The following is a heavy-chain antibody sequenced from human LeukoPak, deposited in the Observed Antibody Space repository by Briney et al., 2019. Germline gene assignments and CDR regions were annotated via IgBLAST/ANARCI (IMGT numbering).Heavy chain of an antibody. V-gene: IGHV4-59*08. D-gene: IGHD6-19*01. J-gene: IGHJ4*02. Sequence: SETLSLTCSVSDGSINGYYWSWIRQPPGKGLEWIGYNFSGSTNYNPSLKSRATISLVTSKKQFSLNLSSVTAADTAVYHCARLEAVPGSNVDYWGQGTLVTVSS. CDR1: DGSINGYY. CDR2: NFSGST. CDR3: ARLEAVPGSNVDY.